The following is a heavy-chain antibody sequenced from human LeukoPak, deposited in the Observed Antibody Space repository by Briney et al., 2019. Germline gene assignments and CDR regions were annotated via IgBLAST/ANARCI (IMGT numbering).Heavy chain of an antibody. J-gene: IGHJ6*03. CDR2: IYHSGST. CDR1: GYSISSGYY. D-gene: IGHD2-15*01. CDR3: ARRGYCSGGSCLRPDYYYYMDV. V-gene: IGHV4-38-2*01. Sequence: PSETLSLTCAVSGYSISSGYYWGWIRQPPGKGLEWIGSIYHSGSTYYNPSPKSRVTISVDTSKNQFSLKLSSVTAADTAVYYCARRGYCSGGSCLRPDYYYYMDVWGKGTTVTVSS.